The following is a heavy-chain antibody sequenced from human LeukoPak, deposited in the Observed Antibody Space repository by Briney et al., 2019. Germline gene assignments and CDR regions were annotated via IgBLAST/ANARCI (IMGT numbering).Heavy chain of an antibody. D-gene: IGHD3-9*01. CDR2: ISWNVGSI. J-gene: IGHJ4*02. Sequence: GGSLRLSCAASGFTFSSCAMSWVRQAPGKGLEWVSGISWNVGSIDYADSVKGRFTISRDNAKNSLYLQMNSLRAEDTALYCCVKDMSDILTGFYLDYWGQGILVTVSS. CDR1: GFTFSSCA. V-gene: IGHV3-9*01. CDR3: VKDMSDILTGFYLDY.